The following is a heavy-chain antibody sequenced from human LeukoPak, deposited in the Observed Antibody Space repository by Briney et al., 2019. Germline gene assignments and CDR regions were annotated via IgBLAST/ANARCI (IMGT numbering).Heavy chain of an antibody. Sequence: GGSLRLSCAASGFTFSSYEMNWVRQAPGKGLEWVSYISSSGSTIYYADSVKGRFTISRDNAKNSLYLQMNSLRAEDTAVYYCASATAAAGTDFDYWGQGTLVTVSS. CDR1: GFTFSSYE. D-gene: IGHD6-13*01. CDR3: ASATAAAGTDFDY. CDR2: ISSSGSTI. J-gene: IGHJ4*02. V-gene: IGHV3-48*03.